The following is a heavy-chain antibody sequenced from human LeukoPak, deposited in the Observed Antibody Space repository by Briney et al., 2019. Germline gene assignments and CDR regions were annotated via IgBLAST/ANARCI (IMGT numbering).Heavy chain of an antibody. D-gene: IGHD3-16*01. V-gene: IGHV3-11*01. CDR1: GITFSDYY. CDR2: ISSSGSMI. J-gene: IGHJ4*02. Sequence: GGSLRLSCAASGITFSDYYMTWIRQAPGKGLEWVSYISSSGSMINYADSVKGRFTISRDNAKNSLYLQMNSLRVEDTAVYYCARDGGSYYFDYWGQGTLVTVSS. CDR3: ARDGGSYYFDY.